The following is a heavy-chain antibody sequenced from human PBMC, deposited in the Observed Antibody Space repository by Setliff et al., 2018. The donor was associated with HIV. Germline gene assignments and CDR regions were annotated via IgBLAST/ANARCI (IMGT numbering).Heavy chain of an antibody. CDR3: ATQTGFYNSHWYDY. Sequence: GGSLRLSCAASGFTFSHYSMIWVRQGPGKGLEWVSSVSSSSSYIYYADSVKGRFTISRDNAKNSLSLQMNSLRAEDTAVYYCATQTGFYNSHWYDYWGQGTMVTVSS. CDR1: GFTFSHYS. J-gene: IGHJ4*02. V-gene: IGHV3-21*01. D-gene: IGHD6-13*01. CDR2: VSSSSSYI.